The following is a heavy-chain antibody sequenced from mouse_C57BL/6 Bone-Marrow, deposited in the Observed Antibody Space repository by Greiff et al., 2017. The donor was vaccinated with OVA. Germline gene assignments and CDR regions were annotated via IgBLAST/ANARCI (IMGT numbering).Heavy chain of an antibody. J-gene: IGHJ2*01. CDR2: IYPGSGST. D-gene: IGHD1-1*01. V-gene: IGHV1-55*01. Sequence: QVQLQQPGAELVKPGASVKMSCKASGYTFTSYWITWVKQRPGQGLEWIGDIYPGSGSTNYNEKFKSKATLTVDTSSSTAYMQLSSLTSEDSAVYDCARLGNGSSYGDYWGQGTTLTVSS. CDR1: GYTFTSYW. CDR3: ARLGNGSSYGDY.